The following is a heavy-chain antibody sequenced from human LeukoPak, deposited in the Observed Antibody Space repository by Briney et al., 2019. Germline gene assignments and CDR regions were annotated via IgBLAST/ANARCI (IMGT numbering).Heavy chain of an antibody. V-gene: IGHV3-23*01. Sequence: GGSLRLSCGASGFTFTTYAMTWVRQAPGKGLEWVSSITGSGGSTYYGDSVKGRFTISRDNSKNTLYLQMNSLRAEDTAVYYCAKEGCYDSSGYYSLCYYYYYMDVWGKGTTVTVSS. D-gene: IGHD3-22*01. CDR1: GFTFTTYA. CDR3: AKEGCYDSSGYYSLCYYYYYMDV. CDR2: ITGSGGST. J-gene: IGHJ6*03.